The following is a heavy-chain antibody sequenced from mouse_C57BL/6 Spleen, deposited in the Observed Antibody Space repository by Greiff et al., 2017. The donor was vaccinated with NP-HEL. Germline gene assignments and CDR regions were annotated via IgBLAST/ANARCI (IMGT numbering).Heavy chain of an antibody. V-gene: IGHV1-5*01. CDR3: TREEDWDYSKSFDY. D-gene: IGHD2-5*01. CDR1: GYTFTSYW. Sequence: VQLQQSGTVLARPGASVKMSCKTSGYTFTSYWMHWVKQRPGQGLEWIGAIYPGNSDTSYNQKFKGKAKLTAVTSASTAYMELSSLTNEDSAVYYCTREEDWDYSKSFDYWGQGTTLTVSS. J-gene: IGHJ2*01. CDR2: IYPGNSDT.